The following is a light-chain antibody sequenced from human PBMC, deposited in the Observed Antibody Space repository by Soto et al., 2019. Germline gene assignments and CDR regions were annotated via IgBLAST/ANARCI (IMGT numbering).Light chain of an antibody. Sequence: EVVLTQSPATLSLSPGERATLSCRASQSVNSHLGWYQQQPGQAPRLLIYGASSRATGIPDRFSGSGSGTDFTLTISRLEPEDFAVYYCQQYGSSPWTFGQGTKVDI. CDR3: QQYGSSPWT. CDR1: QSVNSH. J-gene: IGKJ1*01. CDR2: GAS. V-gene: IGKV3-20*01.